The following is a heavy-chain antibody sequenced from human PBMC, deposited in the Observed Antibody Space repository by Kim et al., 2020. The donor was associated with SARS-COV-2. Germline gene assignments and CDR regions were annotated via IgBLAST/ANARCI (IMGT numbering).Heavy chain of an antibody. J-gene: IGHJ4*02. V-gene: IGHV1-2*04. CDR3: ARDGYYGSGSYDY. D-gene: IGHD3-10*01. CDR1: GYTFTGYY. Sequence: ASVKVSCKASGYTFTGYYMHWVRQAPGQGLEWMGWINPNSGGTNYAQKFQGWVTMTRDTSISTAYMELSRLRSDDTAVYYCARDGYYGSGSYDYWGQGTLVTVSS. CDR2: INPNSGGT.